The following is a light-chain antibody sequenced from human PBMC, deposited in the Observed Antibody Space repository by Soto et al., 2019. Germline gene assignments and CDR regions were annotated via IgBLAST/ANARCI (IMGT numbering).Light chain of an antibody. V-gene: IGKV3-15*01. CDR3: QQYNNWPPLT. CDR2: GAS. CDR1: QSVSNN. Sequence: EIVLTQSPGTLSLSPGERATLSCRAIQSVSNNYLAWYQQKPGQAPRLLIYGASTRATGFPARFSGSGSGTEFTLTISSLQSEDFAVYYCQQYNNWPPLTFGGGTKVDI. J-gene: IGKJ4*01.